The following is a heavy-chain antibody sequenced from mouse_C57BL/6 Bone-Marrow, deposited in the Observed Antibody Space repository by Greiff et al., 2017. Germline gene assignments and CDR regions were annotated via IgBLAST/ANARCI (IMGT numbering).Heavy chain of an antibody. Sequence: EVKVVESGEGLVKPGGSLKLSCAASGFTFSSYAMSWVRQTPERRLEWVAYISSGGDYIYYADTVKGRFTISRANARNTLYLQMSSLKSEDTAMYYCTRPYYGYDAGFAYWGQGTLVTVSA. CDR2: ISSGGDYI. V-gene: IGHV5-9-1*02. CDR3: TRPYYGYDAGFAY. CDR1: GFTFSSYA. D-gene: IGHD2-9*01. J-gene: IGHJ3*01.